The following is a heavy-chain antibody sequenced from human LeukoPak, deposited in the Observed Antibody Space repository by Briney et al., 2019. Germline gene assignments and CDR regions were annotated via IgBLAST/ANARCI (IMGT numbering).Heavy chain of an antibody. J-gene: IGHJ4*02. V-gene: IGHV3-21*06. CDR1: GFTFSDFS. CDR2: ISGDSPYI. CDR3: ARGPFSSTWSEFDC. D-gene: IGHD6-13*01. Sequence: GGSLTLSCAASGFTFSDFSLNWVRPAPGKGLEWVSCISGDSPYIYYADSVKGRSTVSRDNAQHSLYLHMNSLRVEDTAVYYCARGPFSSTWSEFDCWGQGTLVTVSS.